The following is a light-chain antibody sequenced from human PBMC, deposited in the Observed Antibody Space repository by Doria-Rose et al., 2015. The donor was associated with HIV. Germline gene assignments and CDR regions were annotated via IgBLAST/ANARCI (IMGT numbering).Light chain of an antibody. CDR3: QQYYDTPS. Sequence: TQSPESLGMSLGERATLNCKSNQSLLYTSKNYLAWYQQKPVQPPKLLIYWASTRQSGVPARFSGSGSGTDLTLTISSLEAEDVAVYYCQQYYDTPSFGPGTTVDIK. CDR2: WAS. CDR1: QSLLYTSKNY. J-gene: IGKJ3*01. V-gene: IGKV4-1*01.